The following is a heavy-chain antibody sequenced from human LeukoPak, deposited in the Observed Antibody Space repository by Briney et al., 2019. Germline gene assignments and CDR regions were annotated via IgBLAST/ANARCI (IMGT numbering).Heavy chain of an antibody. D-gene: IGHD3-16*01. CDR1: GYTFTSYD. Sequence: ASVKVSCKASGYTFTSYDINWVRQATGQGLEWMGWMNTNTGNPTYAQGFTGRFVFSLDTSVSTAYLQISSLKAEDTAVYYCARAASYVWVSYDAFDIWGQGTMVTVSS. CDR3: ARAASYVWVSYDAFDI. CDR2: MNTNTGNP. J-gene: IGHJ3*02. V-gene: IGHV7-4-1*02.